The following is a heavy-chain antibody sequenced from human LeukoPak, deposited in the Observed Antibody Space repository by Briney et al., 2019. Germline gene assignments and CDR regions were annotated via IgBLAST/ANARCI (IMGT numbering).Heavy chain of an antibody. CDR3: ARGESGWYYYYYAMDV. Sequence: GGSLRLSCEASGFILNFNRYWMHWVRQAPGKGLEWVAVIWYDGSNKYYADSVRGRFTISRDNSKNTLYLQMNSLRAEDTAVYYCARGESGWYYYYYAMDVWGQGTTVTVSS. CDR1: GFILNFNRYW. D-gene: IGHD6-19*01. V-gene: IGHV3-33*08. J-gene: IGHJ6*02. CDR2: IWYDGSNK.